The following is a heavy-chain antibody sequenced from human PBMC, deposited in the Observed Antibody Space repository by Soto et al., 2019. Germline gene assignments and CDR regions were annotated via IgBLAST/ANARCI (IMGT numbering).Heavy chain of an antibody. J-gene: IGHJ4*02. D-gene: IGHD6-19*01. CDR3: ARGWATTAGTGDN. V-gene: IGHV3-7*01. CDR1: GFSFSNYW. Sequence: ELQLVESGGGLVQPGGSLRLSCVVSGFSFSNYWMSWVRQAPGKGLEWVANIKQDGSETYYVDSVKGRFTISRDNAENSLYLQMTSLRGDGTAVYYCARGWATTAGTGDNWGQGTLVIVSS. CDR2: IKQDGSET.